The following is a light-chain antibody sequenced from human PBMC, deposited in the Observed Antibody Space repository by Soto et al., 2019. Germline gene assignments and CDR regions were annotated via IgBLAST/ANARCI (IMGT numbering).Light chain of an antibody. J-gene: IGKJ2*01. Sequence: EIVLTQSPATLSLSPGERATLSCRASQSVSSYLAWYQQKRGQAPRLLIYDASNRATGIPARFSGSGSGTEFTLTISSLEPEDFAVYYCQQRSNWPLYTFGQGTKLEIK. CDR2: DAS. CDR3: QQRSNWPLYT. CDR1: QSVSSY. V-gene: IGKV3-11*01.